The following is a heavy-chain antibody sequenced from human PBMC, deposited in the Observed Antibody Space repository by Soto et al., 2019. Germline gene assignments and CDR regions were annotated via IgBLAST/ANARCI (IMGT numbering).Heavy chain of an antibody. J-gene: IGHJ1*01. CDR1: GYTFTGYY. V-gene: IGHV1-2*04. Sequence: QVQLVQSGAEVKKPGASVKVSCKASGYTFTGYYMHWVRQAPGQGLEWMGWINPNSGGTNYAQKFQGWVTMTSDTSISTAYMELSRLRSDDTAVYYCARADYGDYVANFQHWGQGTLVTVSS. CDR3: ARADYGDYVANFQH. CDR2: INPNSGGT. D-gene: IGHD4-17*01.